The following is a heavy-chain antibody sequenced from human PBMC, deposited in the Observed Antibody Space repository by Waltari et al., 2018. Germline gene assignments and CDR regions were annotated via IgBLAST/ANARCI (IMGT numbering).Heavy chain of an antibody. V-gene: IGHV4-34*01. CDR2: INHSGST. Sequence: QVQLQQWGAGLLKPSETLSLTCAVYGGSFSGYYWSWIRKPPGKGLEWIGEINHSGSTNYNPSLKSRVTISVDTSKNQFSLKLSSVTAADTAVYYCARAPRVGYSYAFDIWGQGTMVTVSS. CDR1: GGSFSGYY. CDR3: ARAPRVGYSYAFDI. J-gene: IGHJ3*02. D-gene: IGHD5-18*01.